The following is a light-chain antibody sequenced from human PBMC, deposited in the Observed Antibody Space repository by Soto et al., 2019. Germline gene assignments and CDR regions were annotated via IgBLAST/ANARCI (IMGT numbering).Light chain of an antibody. CDR1: SSDVGTYNL. CDR3: CSYAGSSIHVL. J-gene: IGLJ2*01. V-gene: IGLV2-23*01. Sequence: QSVLTQPASVSGSPGQSITISCTGTSSDVGTYNLVSWYQQHPGKAPKLMIYEGSKRPSGVSNRFSGSKSGNTASLTISGLQAEDEADYYCCSYAGSSIHVLFGGGTKVTVL. CDR2: EGS.